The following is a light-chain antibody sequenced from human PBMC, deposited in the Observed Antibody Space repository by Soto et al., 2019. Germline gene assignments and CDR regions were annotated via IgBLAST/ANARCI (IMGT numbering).Light chain of an antibody. CDR3: SSYADFNVL. V-gene: IGLV2-8*01. CDR1: SSDVGGYNY. Sequence: QSVLTQPPSASGSPGQSVTISCTGTSSDVGGYNYVSWYQQHPGKAPKLMIYEVSKRPSGVPDRFSGSKSGNTASLTVSGLQAEDEADYYCSSYADFNVLFGGGTKLTVL. CDR2: EVS. J-gene: IGLJ2*01.